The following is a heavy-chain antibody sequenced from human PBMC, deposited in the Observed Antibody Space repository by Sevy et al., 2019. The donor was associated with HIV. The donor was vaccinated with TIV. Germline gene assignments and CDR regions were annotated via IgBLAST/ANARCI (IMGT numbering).Heavy chain of an antibody. Sequence: GGSLRLSCAASGFTFSSYSMNWVRQAPGKGLEWVSSISSSSSYIYYADSVKGRFTISRDNAKNSLYLQMNSLRAEDTAVYYCARDADYGGTTIIDHYYYYGMDVWGQGTTVTVSS. J-gene: IGHJ6*02. V-gene: IGHV3-21*01. CDR3: ARDADYGGTTIIDHYYYYGMDV. CDR2: ISSSSSYI. D-gene: IGHD4-17*01. CDR1: GFTFSSYS.